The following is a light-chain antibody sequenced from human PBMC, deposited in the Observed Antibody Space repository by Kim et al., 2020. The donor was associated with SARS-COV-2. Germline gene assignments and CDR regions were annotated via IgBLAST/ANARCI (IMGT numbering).Light chain of an antibody. Sequence: QSVTISCTGTSSDVGGYNYVSWYQQHPGKAPKLMIYEVSKRPSGVPDRFSGSKSGNTASLTVSGLQAEDEADYYCSSYAGRNTIYVFGTGTKVTVL. CDR2: EVS. CDR3: SSYAGRNTIYV. V-gene: IGLV2-8*01. J-gene: IGLJ1*01. CDR1: SSDVGGYNY.